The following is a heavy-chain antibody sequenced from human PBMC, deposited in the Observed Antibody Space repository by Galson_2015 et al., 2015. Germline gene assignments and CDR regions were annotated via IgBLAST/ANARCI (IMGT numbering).Heavy chain of an antibody. Sequence: SLRLSCAASGFTFADYRLHWVRQAPGRGLEWVSLIDKKGEKVFYGDSVKGRFAISRDTRSRSLYLQMNSLRADDSALYYCAKEKLVTSWGSFDIWGQGTMVTVSS. CDR2: IDKKGEKV. J-gene: IGHJ3*02. V-gene: IGHV3-43*01. D-gene: IGHD2-21*02. CDR3: AKEKLVTSWGSFDI. CDR1: GFTFADYR.